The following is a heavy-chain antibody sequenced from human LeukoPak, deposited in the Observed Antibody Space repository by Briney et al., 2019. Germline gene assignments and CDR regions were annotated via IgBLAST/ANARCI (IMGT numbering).Heavy chain of an antibody. CDR1: GGSISSSSYY. J-gene: IGHJ3*02. CDR2: IYYSGST. D-gene: IGHD2-2*01. V-gene: IGHV4-39*01. Sequence: SETLSLTCTVSGGSISSSSYYWGWIRQPPGKGLEWIGSIYYSGSTYYNPSLKSRVTISVDTFKNQFSLKLSSVTAADTAVYYCARPDIVVVPAANAFDIWGQGTMVTVSS. CDR3: ARPDIVVVPAANAFDI.